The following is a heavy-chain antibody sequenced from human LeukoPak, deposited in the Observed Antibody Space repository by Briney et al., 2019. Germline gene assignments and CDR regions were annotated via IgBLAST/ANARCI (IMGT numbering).Heavy chain of an antibody. CDR3: ARAPYCSGGSCYRIYYYYMDV. D-gene: IGHD2-15*01. J-gene: IGHJ6*03. CDR2: IYHSGST. V-gene: IGHV4-38-2*01. Sequence: SETLSLTCAVSGYSISSGYYWGWIRQPPGKGLEWIGSIYHSGSTYYNPSLKSRVTISVDTSKNQFSLKLSSVTAADTAVYYCARAPYCSGGSCYRIYYYYMDVWGKGTTVTVSS. CDR1: GYSISSGYY.